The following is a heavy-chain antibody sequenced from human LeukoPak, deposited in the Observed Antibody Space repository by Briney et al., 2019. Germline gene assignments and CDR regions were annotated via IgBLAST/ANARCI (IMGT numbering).Heavy chain of an antibody. CDR2: INPNSGGT. CDR1: GYTFTGYY. Sequence: ASVKVSCKASGYTFTGYYMHWVRQAPGQGLEWMGRINPNSGGTNYAQKFQGRVTMTRDTSISTAYMELSRLRSDDTAVYYCAREWGTGAGPFDYWGQGTLVTVSS. V-gene: IGHV1-2*06. D-gene: IGHD3-16*01. CDR3: AREWGTGAGPFDY. J-gene: IGHJ4*02.